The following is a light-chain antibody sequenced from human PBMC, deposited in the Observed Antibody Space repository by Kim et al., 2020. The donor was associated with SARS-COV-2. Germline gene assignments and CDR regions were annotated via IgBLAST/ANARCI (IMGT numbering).Light chain of an antibody. CDR2: GAS. CDR3: QQYNNWPLT. J-gene: IGKJ4*01. Sequence: VSPGERASLSCRASQSVSSNLAWYQQKPGQAPRLLIYGASTRATGIPARFSGSGSGTEFTLTISSLQSEDFAVYYCQQYNNWPLTFGGGTKVDIK. CDR1: QSVSSN. V-gene: IGKV3-15*01.